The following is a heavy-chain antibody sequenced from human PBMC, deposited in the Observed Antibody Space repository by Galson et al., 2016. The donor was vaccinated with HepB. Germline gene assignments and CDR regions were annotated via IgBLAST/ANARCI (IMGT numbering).Heavy chain of an antibody. CDR1: GFTFSHYG. Sequence: SLRLSCAASGFTFSHYGMHWVRQAPGKGLEWAAVISYDGSNKYSTESVKGRFTISRDNSKNTLFLQMDSLRVEDTAVYYCAKAPNPGTTLYPLDYWGQGSLVTVSS. CDR3: AKAPNPGTTLYPLDY. V-gene: IGHV3-30*18. CDR2: ISYDGSNK. J-gene: IGHJ4*02. D-gene: IGHD1-7*01.